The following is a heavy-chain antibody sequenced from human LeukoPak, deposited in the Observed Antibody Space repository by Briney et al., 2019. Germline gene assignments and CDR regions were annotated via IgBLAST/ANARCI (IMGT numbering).Heavy chain of an antibody. D-gene: IGHD2-8*01. CDR3: ARLMGPPDY. J-gene: IGHJ4*02. CDR2: IIPIFGTA. CDR1: GGTFSSYA. Sequence: ASVKVSCKASGGTFSSYAISWVRQAPGQGLEWMGGIIPIFGTANYAQKFQGRVTMTTDTSTSTAYLDLRSLRSDDTAVYFCARLMGPPDYWGQGTRVTVSS. V-gene: IGHV1-69*05.